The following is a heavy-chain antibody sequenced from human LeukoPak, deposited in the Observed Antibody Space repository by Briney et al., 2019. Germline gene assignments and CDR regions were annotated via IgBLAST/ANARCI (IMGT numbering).Heavy chain of an antibody. CDR2: ISDSGGSS. CDR3: AKESPYYSDGDYYFDY. D-gene: IGHD3-10*01. CDR1: GFSFGSYA. J-gene: IGHJ4*02. V-gene: IGHV3-23*01. Sequence: HAGGSLRLSCAASGFSFGSYAMSWVRQAPGKGLEWVSAISDSGGSSWYADSVKGRFTISRDDSKNTVYLQMNSLRAEDTAVYYCAKESPYYSDGDYYFDYWGQGTLVTVSS.